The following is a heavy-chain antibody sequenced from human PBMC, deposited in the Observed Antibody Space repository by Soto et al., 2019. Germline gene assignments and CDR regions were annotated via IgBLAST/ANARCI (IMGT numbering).Heavy chain of an antibody. CDR3: ATSSDTGFDP. CDR1: GYPFIKYG. CDR2: IKVDSGYT. D-gene: IGHD3-9*01. V-gene: IGHV1-18*04. J-gene: IGHJ5*02. Sequence: QLQLVQSAAEVKKPGASVRVSCKAYGYPFIKYGISWIRQAPEQGLEWMGWIKVDSGYTNYAQKFQGRVTMTADTSSDTAFMELRILRLDDTAVYFCATSSDTGFDPWGQGTLVSVSS.